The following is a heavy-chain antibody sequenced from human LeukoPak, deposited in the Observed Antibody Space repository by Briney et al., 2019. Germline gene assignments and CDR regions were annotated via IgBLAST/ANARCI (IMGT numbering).Heavy chain of an antibody. CDR2: IYHSGST. CDR1: GYSISSGYY. J-gene: IGHJ6*03. V-gene: IGHV4-38-2*01. CDR3: ARVSAAAGIPFYYYYMDV. D-gene: IGHD6-13*01. Sequence: SETLSLTCAVSGYSISSGYYWGWIRQPPGKGLEWIGSIYHSGSTYYNPSLKSRVTISVDTSKNQFSLKLSSVTAADTAVYYCARVSAAAGIPFYYYYMDVWGKGTTVTVSS.